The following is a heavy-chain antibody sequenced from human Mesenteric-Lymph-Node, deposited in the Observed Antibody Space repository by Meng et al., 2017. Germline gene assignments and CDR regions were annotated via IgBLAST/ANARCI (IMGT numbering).Heavy chain of an antibody. V-gene: IGHV3-23*01. Sequence: GESLKISCAASGFTFSNYAMSWVRQAPGKGLHWVTAISDSGAGTYYADSVKGRFTISRDNAKDTLYLQMNSLRAEDTAVYYCARGGGPVATTIDYWGQGTRVTVSS. CDR3: ARGGGPVATTIDY. CDR2: ISDSGAGT. CDR1: GFTFSNYA. D-gene: IGHD5-12*01. J-gene: IGHJ4*02.